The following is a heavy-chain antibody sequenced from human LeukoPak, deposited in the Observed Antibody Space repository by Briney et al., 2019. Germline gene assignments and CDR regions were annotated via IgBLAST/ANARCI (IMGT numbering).Heavy chain of an antibody. J-gene: IGHJ4*01. V-gene: IGHV3-7*01. D-gene: IGHD3-10*01. Sequence: GGTLRLSCAASGIIFSDYWMNRVRQVPGKGLEWVANINEDGSAQDYVDSVRGRLAISRDNAKTSLYMQMNSLRVEDTAIYYCATRESSMARSHWGHGTLVTVSS. CDR2: INEDGSAQ. CDR1: GIIFSDYW. CDR3: ATRESSMARSH.